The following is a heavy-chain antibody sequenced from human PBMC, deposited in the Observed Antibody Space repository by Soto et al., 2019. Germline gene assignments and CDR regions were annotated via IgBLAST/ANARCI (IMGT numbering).Heavy chain of an antibody. Sequence: PGGSLRLSCAASGFTFISYAMSCVRQDPGKGLEWVSAISGSGGDIYYADSVQGRFTISRDNVKKFLFLQMDSLTTEDTALYFCAKDTAGGDNGDFDDAFDIWGQGTMVTVSS. V-gene: IGHV3-23*01. D-gene: IGHD4-17*01. CDR3: AKDTAGGDNGDFDDAFDI. CDR2: ISGSGGDI. J-gene: IGHJ3*02. CDR1: GFTFISYA.